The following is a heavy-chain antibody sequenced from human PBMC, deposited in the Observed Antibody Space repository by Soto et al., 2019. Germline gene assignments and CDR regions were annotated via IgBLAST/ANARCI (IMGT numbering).Heavy chain of an antibody. CDR2: IIPVFGTA. V-gene: IGHV1-69*01. D-gene: IGHD2-2*01. CDR3: AKVRYSSPMGYYYGMDV. CDR1: RVAFSKFI. J-gene: IGHJ6*02. Sequence: QAQLEQSGGEVKKPGSSVKVSCKASRVAFSKFIVTWVRQAPGVGLEWVGGIIPVFGTANYAQKFQGRVTSSADESTSTSSMEVNNLRSEDTAVYYCAKVRYSSPMGYYYGMDVWGQGPTVTVSS.